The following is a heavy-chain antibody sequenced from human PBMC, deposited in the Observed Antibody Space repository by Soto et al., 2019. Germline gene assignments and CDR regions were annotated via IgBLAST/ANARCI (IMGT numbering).Heavy chain of an antibody. Sequence: VQLVESGGGLVQPGGSLRLSCAASGFTFSSYSMNWVRQAPGKGLEWVSSLGGRSRSMSYADSVKGRFTISRDDAGNSLHLQMNSLRAEDTAVYYFARDWSNVFDHCGKGILVTVSS. CDR3: ARDWSNVFDH. V-gene: IGHV3-48*04. J-gene: IGHJ4*02. CDR1: GFTFSSYS. CDR2: LGGRSRSM.